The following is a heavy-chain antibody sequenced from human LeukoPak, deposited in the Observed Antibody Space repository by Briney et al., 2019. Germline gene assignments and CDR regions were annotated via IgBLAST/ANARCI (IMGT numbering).Heavy chain of an antibody. CDR2: VNLRGST. CDR1: GVSISYYNL. Sequence: PSETLSLTCGVSGVSISYYNLWTWVREPPGGGLEWFGEVNLRGSTNYNPSLKSRVAISGDKSKSQFSLKLSSVTAADTAVYYCARHAAVEGSSGWAPAWWFDPWGQGTLVTVSS. CDR3: ARHAAVEGSSGWAPAWWFDP. J-gene: IGHJ5*02. D-gene: IGHD6-19*01. V-gene: IGHV4-4*02.